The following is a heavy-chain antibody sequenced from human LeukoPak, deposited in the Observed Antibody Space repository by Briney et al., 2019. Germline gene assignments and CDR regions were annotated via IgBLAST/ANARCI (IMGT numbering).Heavy chain of an antibody. Sequence: RASVKVSCTASGYTFTGYYMHWVRQAPGQGLEWMGWINPNSGGTNYAQKFQGRVTMTRDTSISTAYMELSRLRSDDTAVYYCARGSHCSGGSCYPGYWGQGTLVTVSS. CDR3: ARGSHCSGGSCYPGY. D-gene: IGHD2-15*01. V-gene: IGHV1-2*02. CDR2: INPNSGGT. J-gene: IGHJ4*02. CDR1: GYTFTGYY.